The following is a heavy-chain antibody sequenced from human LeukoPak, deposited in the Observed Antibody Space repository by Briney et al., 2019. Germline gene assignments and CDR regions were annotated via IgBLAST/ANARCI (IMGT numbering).Heavy chain of an antibody. CDR1: SDSISSSSNY. CDR2: VYYSGHT. J-gene: IGHJ4*02. Sequence: PSETLSLTYTVSSDSISSSSNYWAWVRLSPGKGLEWIGAVYYSGHTYYNPSLKSRITMSVDTSKNQFSLKVSYVTAADTAVYYCARHEEEDGYNAKTSDYWGQGTLVTVYS. D-gene: IGHD5-24*01. CDR3: ARHEEEDGYNAKTSDY. V-gene: IGHV4-39*01.